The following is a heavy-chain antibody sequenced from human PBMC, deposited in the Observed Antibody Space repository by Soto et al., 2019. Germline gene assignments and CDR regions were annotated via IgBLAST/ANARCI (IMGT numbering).Heavy chain of an antibody. CDR2: INSDGSST. J-gene: IGHJ6*02. D-gene: IGHD2-2*01. Sequence: PGGSLRLSCAASGFTFSSYWMHWVRQAPGKGLVWVSRINSDGSSTSYADSVKGRFTISRDNAKNTLYLQMNSLRAEDTAVYYCARVLEYSAYYYGMDVWGQGTTVTVSS. V-gene: IGHV3-74*01. CDR3: ARVLEYSAYYYGMDV. CDR1: GFTFSSYW.